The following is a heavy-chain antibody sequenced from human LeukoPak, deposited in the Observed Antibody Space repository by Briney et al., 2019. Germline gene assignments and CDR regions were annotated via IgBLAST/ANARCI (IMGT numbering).Heavy chain of an antibody. CDR2: IYTSGST. D-gene: IGHD6-13*01. V-gene: IGHV4-4*09. CDR3: ARHASSSWSLIFDY. CDR1: GGSISSYY. Sequence: PSETLSLTCTVSGGSISSYYWSWIRQPPGKGLEWIGYIYTSGSTNYNPSLKSRVTISVDTSKNQFSPKLSSVTAADTAVYYCARHASSSWSLIFDYWGQGTLVAVSS. J-gene: IGHJ4*02.